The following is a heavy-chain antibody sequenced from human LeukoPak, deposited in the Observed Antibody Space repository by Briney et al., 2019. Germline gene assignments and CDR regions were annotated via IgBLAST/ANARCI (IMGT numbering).Heavy chain of an antibody. CDR2: ISSSSSYI. J-gene: IGHJ3*02. V-gene: IGHV3-21*01. CDR1: GFTFSSYA. CDR3: ARDLWDSGSYYAFDI. D-gene: IGHD1-26*01. Sequence: KSGGSLRLSCAASGFTFSSYAMSWVRQAPGKGLEWVSSISSSSSYIYYADSVKGRFTISRDNAKNSLYLQMNSLRAEDTAVYYCARDLWDSGSYYAFDIWGQGTMVTVSS.